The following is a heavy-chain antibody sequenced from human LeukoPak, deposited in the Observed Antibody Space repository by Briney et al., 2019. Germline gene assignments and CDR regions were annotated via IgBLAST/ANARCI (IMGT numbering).Heavy chain of an antibody. D-gene: IGHD1-14*01. J-gene: IGHJ6*03. V-gene: IGHV3-23*01. CDR3: ASTTTGAYYMDV. Sequence: PGGSLRLSCAASGFTFSSYAMSWVRQASGKGLEWVSAISGSGGSTYYADSVKGRFTISRDNSKNTLYLQMNSLRAEDTAVYYCASTTTGAYYMDVWGKGTTVTVSS. CDR2: ISGSGGST. CDR1: GFTFSSYA.